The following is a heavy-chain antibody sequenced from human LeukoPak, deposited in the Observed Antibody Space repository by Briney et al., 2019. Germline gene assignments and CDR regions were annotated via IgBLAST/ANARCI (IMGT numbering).Heavy chain of an antibody. D-gene: IGHD2-8*01. CDR1: GYTFTSYY. Sequence: ASVKVSCKASGYTFTSYYMHWVRQAPGQGLEWMGIINPSGGSTSYAQKFQGRVTMTRDTSTSTVYMELSSLRSEDTAVYYCARDVNSGMVYATFDYWGQGTLVTVSS. J-gene: IGHJ4*02. CDR3: ARDVNSGMVYATFDY. CDR2: INPSGGST. V-gene: IGHV1-46*01.